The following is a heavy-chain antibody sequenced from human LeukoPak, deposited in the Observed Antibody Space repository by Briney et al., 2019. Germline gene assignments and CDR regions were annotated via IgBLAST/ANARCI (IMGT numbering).Heavy chain of an antibody. J-gene: IGHJ3*01. CDR3: ARVDSGHDYGPS. V-gene: IGHV1-2*06. Sequence: ASVKVSCKASGYIFTGYYLHWVRQAPGQGLEWMGRINPNSGGTDYAQKFQGRVTMTRDTSISTAYMELSRLISDDTAVYYCARVDSGHDYGPSWGQATMVTVSS. CDR1: GYIFTGYY. CDR2: INPNSGGT. D-gene: IGHD5-12*01.